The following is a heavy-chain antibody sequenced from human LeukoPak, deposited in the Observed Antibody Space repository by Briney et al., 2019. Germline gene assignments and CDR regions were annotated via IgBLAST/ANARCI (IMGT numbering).Heavy chain of an antibody. D-gene: IGHD3-22*01. CDR1: GFTFSTYW. V-gene: IGHV3-7*03. Sequence: GGSLRLSCAASGFTFSTYWMSWVRQAPGKGLEWVANIYQDGSGKDYVDSLKGRFTISRDNTKNSLYLQMNSLRAEDTAVYYCARGPYYYDSSGYLLRFWGQGTLVTVSS. CDR2: IYQDGSGK. J-gene: IGHJ4*02. CDR3: ARGPYYYDSSGYLLRF.